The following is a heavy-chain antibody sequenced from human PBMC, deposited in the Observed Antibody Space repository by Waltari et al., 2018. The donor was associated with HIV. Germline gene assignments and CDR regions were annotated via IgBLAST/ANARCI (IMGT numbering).Heavy chain of an antibody. CDR1: GFTLGSRS. CDR2: IGKTVGDT. Sequence: EVQLLESGGGLVQPGGSLRLSCAVSGFTLGSRSRTWVRQNPGKGLEGVSSIGKTVGDTYYADSVRGRFTISRDSSNNTLYLQMTSLRVEDTAVYYCAIPNWNPRGDWFDPWGQGTLVIVSS. J-gene: IGHJ5*02. CDR3: AIPNWNPRGDWFDP. D-gene: IGHD1-20*01. V-gene: IGHV3-23*01.